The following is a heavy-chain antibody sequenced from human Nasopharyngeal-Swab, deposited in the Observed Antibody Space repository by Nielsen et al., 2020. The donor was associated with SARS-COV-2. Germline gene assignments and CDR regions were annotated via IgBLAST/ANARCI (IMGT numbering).Heavy chain of an antibody. D-gene: IGHD3-16*01. V-gene: IGHV3-21*06. CDR2: IHTGSNDI. CDR3: LRGIGGLQATDREF. Sequence: GESLKISCAASGFSFNTYTFNWVRQAPGKGLEWVSFIHTGSNDILYAESVKGRFSISRGDAQSSLHLQMNSLRVEDTAVYYCLRGIGGLQATDREFWGQGTLVTVSS. CDR1: GFSFNTYT. J-gene: IGHJ4*02.